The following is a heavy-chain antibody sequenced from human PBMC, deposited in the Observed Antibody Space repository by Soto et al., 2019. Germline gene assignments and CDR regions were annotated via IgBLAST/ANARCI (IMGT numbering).Heavy chain of an antibody. Sequence: QVQLVQSGAEVKKPGSSVKVSCKASGGTFSSYTISWVRQAPGQGLEWMGRIIPILGIANSAQKFQGRVTSTADKSTSTAYMELSSLRSEDTAVYYCARDPGVGGYSGADFDYCGQGTMVTVSS. J-gene: IGHJ4*02. CDR3: ARDPGVGGYSGADFDY. CDR1: GGTFSSYT. V-gene: IGHV1-69*08. CDR2: IIPILGIA. D-gene: IGHD1-26*01.